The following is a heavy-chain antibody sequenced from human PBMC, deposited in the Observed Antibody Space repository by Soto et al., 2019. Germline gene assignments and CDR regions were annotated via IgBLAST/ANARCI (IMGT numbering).Heavy chain of an antibody. CDR3: ASKLKQAYSSGQSPYFDY. V-gene: IGHV3-23*01. J-gene: IGHJ4*02. CDR2: ISGSGGST. CDR1: GFTFSSYA. D-gene: IGHD6-19*01. Sequence: QPGGSLRLSCAASGFTFSSYAMSWVRQAPGKGLEWVSAISGSGGSTYYADSVKGRFTISRDNSKNTLYLQMNSLRAEDTAVYYCASKLKQAYSSGQSPYFDYWGQGTLVTVSS.